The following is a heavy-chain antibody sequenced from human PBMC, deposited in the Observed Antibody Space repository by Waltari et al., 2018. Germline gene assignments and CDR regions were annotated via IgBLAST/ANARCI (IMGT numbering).Heavy chain of an antibody. D-gene: IGHD4-17*01. J-gene: IGHJ4*02. CDR3: ARDTTVTPFDY. Sequence: EVQLVESGGGLVQPGGSLRLSCAASGFTFSSYEMNWVRQAPGKGLEWVSYISSSGSTIYDADSVKGRFTISRDNAKNSLYLQMNSLRAEDTAVYYCARDTTVTPFDYWGQGTLVTVSS. CDR2: ISSSGSTI. CDR1: GFTFSSYE. V-gene: IGHV3-48*03.